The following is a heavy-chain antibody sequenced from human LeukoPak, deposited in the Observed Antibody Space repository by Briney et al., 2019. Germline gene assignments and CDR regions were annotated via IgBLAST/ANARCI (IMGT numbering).Heavy chain of an antibody. CDR2: IGGIDDGT. CDR1: GFTFNKYA. D-gene: IGHD6-13*01. J-gene: IGHJ1*01. CDR3: AKDHLVGIAAAGPAEYFQH. V-gene: IGHV3-23*01. Sequence: PGGSLRLSCAASGFTFNKYAVSWVRQAPRKGLEWVSTIGGIDDGTYHADAVKGRFTISRDNSKNTLYLQMNSLRAEDTALYYCAKDHLVGIAAAGPAEYFQHWGQGTLVTVSS.